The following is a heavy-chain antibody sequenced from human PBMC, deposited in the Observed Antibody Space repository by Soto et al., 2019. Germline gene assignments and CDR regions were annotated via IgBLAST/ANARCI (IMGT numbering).Heavy chain of an antibody. J-gene: IGHJ4*02. CDR2: ISGSGGST. D-gene: IGHD1-7*01. Sequence: GGSLRLSGAASGFSFSSYAMSWVRQAPGKGLEWVSAISGSGGSTYYADSVKGRFTISRDNSKNTLYLQMNSLRAEDTAVYYCAKGLTWNYVNPFGYWGQGTLVTVSS. CDR3: AKGLTWNYVNPFGY. CDR1: GFSFSSYA. V-gene: IGHV3-23*01.